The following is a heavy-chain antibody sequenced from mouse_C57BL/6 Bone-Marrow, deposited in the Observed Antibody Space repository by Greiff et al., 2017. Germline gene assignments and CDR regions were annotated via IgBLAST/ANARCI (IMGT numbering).Heavy chain of an antibody. CDR2: INPNNGGT. Sequence: VQLKESGPELVKPGASVKIPCKASGYTFTDYNMDWVKQSHGKSLEWIGDINPNNGGTIYNQKFKGKATLTVDKSSSTAYMELRSLTSEDTAVYYCARRDGYSNYVDAMDYWGQGTSVTVSS. CDR1: GYTFTDYN. V-gene: IGHV1-18*01. D-gene: IGHD2-5*01. J-gene: IGHJ4*01. CDR3: ARRDGYSNYVDAMDY.